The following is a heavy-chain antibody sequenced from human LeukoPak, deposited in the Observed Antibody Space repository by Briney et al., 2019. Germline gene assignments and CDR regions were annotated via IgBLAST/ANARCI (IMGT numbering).Heavy chain of an antibody. J-gene: IGHJ4*02. D-gene: IGHD6-6*01. V-gene: IGHV3-7*01. CDR2: INHNGTEK. CDR3: ARWATSFDL. Sequence: PGGSLRLSCAASSFTLSNYWMSWVRQAPGKGLEWVANINHNGTEKHYVDSVTGRFLISRDNAENSLYLQMDSLRAEDTAVYYCARWATSFDLWGQGTLVTVPS. CDR1: SFTLSNYW.